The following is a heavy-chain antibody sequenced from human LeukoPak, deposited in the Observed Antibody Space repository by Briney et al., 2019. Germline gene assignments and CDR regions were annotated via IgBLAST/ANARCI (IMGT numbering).Heavy chain of an antibody. CDR3: AKDDHGGSGWRDYFDY. CDR2: ISASGGST. D-gene: IGHD6-19*01. J-gene: IGHJ4*02. CDR1: GFTFSSYA. Sequence: GGSLRLSCAASGFTFSSYAMSWVRQAPGKGLEWVSSISASGGSTYYADSVKGRFTISRDNSKNTLFLQMNSLRAEDTALYYCAKDDHGGSGWRDYFDYWGQGALVTVSS. V-gene: IGHV3-23*01.